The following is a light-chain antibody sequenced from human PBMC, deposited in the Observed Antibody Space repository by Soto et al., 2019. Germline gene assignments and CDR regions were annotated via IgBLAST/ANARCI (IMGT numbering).Light chain of an antibody. V-gene: IGKV1-5*01. J-gene: IGKJ1*01. Sequence: DIQMTQSPSTLSASVGDRVTITCRASQSISSWLAWYQQKPGKAPKLLIYDASSLESGVPTRFSGGGYGTEFTLTISSLQPDDFATYYCQQYNSYAWTFGKGTQVEIK. CDR1: QSISSW. CDR2: DAS. CDR3: QQYNSYAWT.